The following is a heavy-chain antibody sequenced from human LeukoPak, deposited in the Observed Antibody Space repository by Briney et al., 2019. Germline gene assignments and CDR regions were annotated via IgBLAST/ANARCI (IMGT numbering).Heavy chain of an antibody. CDR1: GGSIYGGGYY. V-gene: IGHV4-30-2*01. J-gene: IGHJ1*01. CDR2: IYHSGTT. CDR3: AREGFSSSWPEYFQH. Sequence: PSQTLSLTCTVSGGSIYGGGYYWSWIRQPPGKGLEWIGYIYHSGTTYYNPSLKSRVTISIDRSKNQFSLKLSSVTAADTAVYYCAREGFSSSWPEYFQHWGQGTLVTVSS. D-gene: IGHD6-13*01.